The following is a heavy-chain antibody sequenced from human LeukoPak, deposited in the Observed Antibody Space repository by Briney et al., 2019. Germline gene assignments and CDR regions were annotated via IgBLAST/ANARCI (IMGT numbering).Heavy chain of an antibody. D-gene: IGHD3-22*01. V-gene: IGHV3-23*01. J-gene: IGHJ4*02. CDR2: ISGSGGST. CDR3: AKKLDAYYYDSSGGS. Sequence: GGSLRLSCVGLTFTVSDTFMSWVRQAPGKGLEWVSAISGSGGSTYYADSVKGRFTISRDNSKDTLYLQMNSLRAEDTAVYYCAKKLDAYYYDSSGGSWGQGTLVTVSS. CDR1: TFTVSDTF.